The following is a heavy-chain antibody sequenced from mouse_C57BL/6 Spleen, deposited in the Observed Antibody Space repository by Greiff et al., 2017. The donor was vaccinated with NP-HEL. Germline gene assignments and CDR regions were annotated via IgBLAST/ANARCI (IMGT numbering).Heavy chain of an antibody. CDR1: GYTFTSYW. V-gene: IGHV1-55*01. CDR3: AREDYGSSPLGY. Sequence: VQLQQPGAELVKPGASVKMSCKASGYTFTSYWITWVKQRPGQGLEWIGDIYPGSGSTNYNEKFKSKATLTVDTSSSTAYMQLSSLTSEDSAVYYCAREDYGSSPLGYWGQGTTLTVSS. CDR2: IYPGSGST. J-gene: IGHJ2*01. D-gene: IGHD1-1*01.